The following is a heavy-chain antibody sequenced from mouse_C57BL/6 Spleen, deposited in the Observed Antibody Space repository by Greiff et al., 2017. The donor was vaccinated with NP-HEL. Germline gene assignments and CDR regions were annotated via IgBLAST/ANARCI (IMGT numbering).Heavy chain of an antibody. CDR1: GYTFTDYY. CDR3: AREGGYDGGDFDV. Sequence: QVQLQQSGAELVRPGASVTLSCKASGYTFTDYYINWVKQRPGPGLEWIARIYPGSGSTYYNEKFKGKATLTAEKSSSTAYMQRSSLTSEDSAVYFCAREGGYDGGDFDVWGTGTTVTVSS. J-gene: IGHJ1*03. D-gene: IGHD2-3*01. CDR2: IYPGSGST. V-gene: IGHV1-76*01.